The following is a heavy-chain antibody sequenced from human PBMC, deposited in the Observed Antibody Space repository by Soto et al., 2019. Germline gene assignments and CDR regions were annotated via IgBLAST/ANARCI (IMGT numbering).Heavy chain of an antibody. CDR2: ISSSSSYI. CDR1: GFTFSSYS. Sequence: GGSLRLSCAASGFTFSSYSMNWVRQAPGKGLEWVSSISSSSSYIYYADSVKGRFTISRDNAKNSLYLQMNSLRAEDTAVYYCARDTGLLWFGEPRRDFDYWGQGTLVTVSS. CDR3: ARDTGLLWFGEPRRDFDY. J-gene: IGHJ4*02. D-gene: IGHD3-10*01. V-gene: IGHV3-21*01.